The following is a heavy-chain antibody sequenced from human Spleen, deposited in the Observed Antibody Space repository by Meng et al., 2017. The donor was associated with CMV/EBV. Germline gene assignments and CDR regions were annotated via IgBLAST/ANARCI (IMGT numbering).Heavy chain of an antibody. CDR1: GYTFTSYG. J-gene: IGHJ6*02. CDR2: ISAYNINT. Sequence: ASVKVSCKASGYTFTSYGISWVRQAPGQGLEWMGRISAYNINTNYAPKFQGRVTMTTDTSTSTAYMELRSLRSDDTAVYYCARVPAYYYYAMDVWGQGTTVTVSS. D-gene: IGHD2-2*01. CDR3: ARVPAYYYYAMDV. V-gene: IGHV1-18*01.